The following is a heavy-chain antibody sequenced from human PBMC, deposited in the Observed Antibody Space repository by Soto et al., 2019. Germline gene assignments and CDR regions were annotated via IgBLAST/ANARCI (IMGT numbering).Heavy chain of an antibody. J-gene: IGHJ3*02. CDR3: ARVKGTVGDVFDI. CDR1: GGSISGYY. V-gene: IGHV4-59*01. D-gene: IGHD1-26*01. CDR2: IYYSGST. Sequence: PSETLSLTCTVSGGSISGYYWSWIRQPPGKGLEWIAYIYYSGSTNYNPSLRSRVTISVDTSKNQFSLRLISVTAADTAVYYCARVKGTVGDVFDIWGQGTMV.